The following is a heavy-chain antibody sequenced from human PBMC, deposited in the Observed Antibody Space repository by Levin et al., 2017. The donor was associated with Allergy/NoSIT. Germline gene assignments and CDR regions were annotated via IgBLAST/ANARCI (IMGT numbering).Heavy chain of an antibody. CDR2: MNPNSGNT. V-gene: IGHV1-8*01. CDR3: ARRPPYSSSPLDY. Sequence: GGSLRLSCKASGYTFTSYDINWVRQATGQGLEWMGWMNPNSGNTGYAQKFQGRVTMTRNTSISTAYMELSSLRSEDTAVYYCARRPPYSSSPLDYWGQGTLVTVSS. J-gene: IGHJ4*02. D-gene: IGHD6-6*01. CDR1: GYTFTSYD.